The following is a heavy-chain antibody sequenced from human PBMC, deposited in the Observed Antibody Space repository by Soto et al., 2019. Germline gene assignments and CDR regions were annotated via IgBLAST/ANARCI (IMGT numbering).Heavy chain of an antibody. CDR3: AKVSRPSRISTPDFDF. Sequence: QVQLVESGGAVVRPGRPLRLSLEALGFILSSFRKNGVAQAQGRGLEWVAVIAYDGITQYYGDSVKGRFFVSRDNSKNTLFLQLNSLRGEDTAVYYCAKVSRPSRISTPDFDFWGQGTLVTVSS. CDR2: IAYDGITQ. V-gene: IGHV3-30*18. CDR1: GFILSSFR. J-gene: IGHJ4*02.